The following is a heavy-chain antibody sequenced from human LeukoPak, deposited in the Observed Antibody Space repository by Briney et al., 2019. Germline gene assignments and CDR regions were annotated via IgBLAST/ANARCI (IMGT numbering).Heavy chain of an antibody. V-gene: IGHV3-21*04. CDR2: ISTSSSYI. J-gene: IGHJ4*02. CDR1: GFTFSSYS. CDR3: AKRQMATKTFDY. Sequence: GGSLRLSCAASGFTFSSYSMNWVRQAPGKGLEWVSSISTSSSYIYYADSVKGRFTISRDNSKNTLYLQMNSLRAEDTAVYYCAKRQMATKTFDYWGQGTLVTVSS. D-gene: IGHD5-24*01.